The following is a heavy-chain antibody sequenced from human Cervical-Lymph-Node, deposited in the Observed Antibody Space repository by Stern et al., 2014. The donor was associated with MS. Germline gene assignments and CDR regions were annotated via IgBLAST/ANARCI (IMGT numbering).Heavy chain of an antibody. CDR3: ARGREGFWSGYQGFDI. V-gene: IGHV1-8*01. J-gene: IGHJ3*02. D-gene: IGHD3-3*01. CDR1: GYTFTSYD. CDR2: MNPISGNT. Sequence: QLVQSGAEVKKPGASVKVSCKASGYTFTSYDINWVRQATGQGLECMGWMNPISGNTGYAQKFQGRVTMTRSTSISTAYMELSSLRSEDTAVYYCARGREGFWSGYQGFDIWGQGTMVTVSS.